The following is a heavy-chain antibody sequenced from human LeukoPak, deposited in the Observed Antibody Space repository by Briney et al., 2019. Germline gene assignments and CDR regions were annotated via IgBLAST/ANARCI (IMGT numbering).Heavy chain of an antibody. D-gene: IGHD6-19*01. CDR2: IYYSGST. CDR3: ARLASSGWSHCDY. Sequence: SETLSLTCTVSGGSISGYYWSWIRQPPGKGPEWIGYIYYSGSTNYNPSLKSRVSISVDTSKNQFSLKMNSVTAADTAVYYCARLASSGWSHCDYWGQGTLVTVSS. V-gene: IGHV4-59*08. J-gene: IGHJ4*02. CDR1: GGSISGYY.